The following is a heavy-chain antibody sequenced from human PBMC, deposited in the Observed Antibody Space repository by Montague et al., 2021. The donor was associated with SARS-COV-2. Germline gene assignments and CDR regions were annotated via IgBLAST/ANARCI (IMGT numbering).Heavy chain of an antibody. J-gene: IGHJ4*02. CDR2: IYYSGST. CDR1: GGSISSSSYY. Sequence: TLSLTCTVSGGSISSSSYYWGWIRQPPGKGLEWIGSIYYSGSTYYNPSLKSRVTISVDTSKKQFSLKLSSVTAADTAVYYCARREDYYGSGSYPNWGQGTLVTVSS. D-gene: IGHD3-10*01. CDR3: ARREDYYGSGSYPN. V-gene: IGHV4-39*01.